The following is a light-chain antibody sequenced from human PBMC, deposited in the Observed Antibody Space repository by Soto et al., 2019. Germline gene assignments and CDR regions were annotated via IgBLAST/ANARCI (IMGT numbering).Light chain of an antibody. CDR1: QGISNL. V-gene: IGKV1-17*01. CDR2: AAS. Sequence: DIQMTQSPSSLSASVGDRVTITCRASQGISNLLGWFQHKPGKAPKRLIYAASSLQGGVPSRFSGSGSGTEFTLTITGLQPEDFSDYYCLQHNTYPYTFGQGTKLEIK. J-gene: IGKJ2*01. CDR3: LQHNTYPYT.